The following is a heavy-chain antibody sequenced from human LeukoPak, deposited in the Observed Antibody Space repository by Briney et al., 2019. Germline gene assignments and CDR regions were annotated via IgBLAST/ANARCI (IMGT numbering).Heavy chain of an antibody. CDR2: ISSSGSTI. J-gene: IGHJ6*03. V-gene: IGHV3-48*03. CDR1: GFTFSSYE. Sequence: GGSLRLSCAASGFTFSSYEMNWVRQAPGKGLEWVSYISSSGSTIYYADSVKGRFTISRDNAKNSLYLQMNSLRAEDTAVYYCAREGVGSGWYGKNYYYYYMDVWGKGTTVTISS. CDR3: AREGVGSGWYGKNYYYYYMDV. D-gene: IGHD6-19*01.